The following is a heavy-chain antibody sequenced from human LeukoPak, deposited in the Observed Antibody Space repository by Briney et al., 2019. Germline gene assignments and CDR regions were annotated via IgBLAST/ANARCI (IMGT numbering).Heavy chain of an antibody. V-gene: IGHV4-39*07. J-gene: IGHJ6*03. CDR3: AREKGGGTVTTNYYYYMDV. Sequence: SETLSLTCTVSGGSISSSSYYWGWIRQPPGKGLEWIGSIYYSGSTYYNPSLKSRVTISVDTSKNQFSLKLSSVTAADTAVYYCAREKGGGTVTTNYYYYMDVWGKGTTVTVSS. CDR1: GGSISSSSYY. D-gene: IGHD4-11*01. CDR2: IYYSGST.